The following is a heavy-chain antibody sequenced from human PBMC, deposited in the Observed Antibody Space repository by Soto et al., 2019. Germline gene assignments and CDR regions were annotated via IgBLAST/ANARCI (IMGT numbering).Heavy chain of an antibody. V-gene: IGHV4-39*01. D-gene: IGHD2-21*02. Sequence: SETLSLTCTVSGGSITTPPYYWAWIRQPPGKGLEWIGSMFFTGTTYYNPSLKSRVTISTDTSGLQLSLKLTSVTAADTAVYYCARLAFCLGDCHLAPLGFDPWGQGTLATVSS. J-gene: IGHJ5*02. CDR3: ARLAFCLGDCHLAPLGFDP. CDR1: GGSITTPPYY. CDR2: MFFTGTT.